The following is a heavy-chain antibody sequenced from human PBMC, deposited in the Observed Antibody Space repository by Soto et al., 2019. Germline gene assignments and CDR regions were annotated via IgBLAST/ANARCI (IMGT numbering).Heavy chain of an antibody. CDR2: INHSGST. D-gene: IGHD2-2*01. Sequence: SETLSLTCAVYCGSFSGYYWSWIRQPPGKGLEWIGEINHSGSTNYNPSLKSRVTISVDTSKNQFSLKLSSVTAADTAVYYCARGVLSKNIVVVPAATAYYYYIDVWGKGTTVTAP. CDR1: CGSFSGYY. J-gene: IGHJ6*03. CDR3: ARGVLSKNIVVVPAATAYYYYIDV. V-gene: IGHV4-34*01.